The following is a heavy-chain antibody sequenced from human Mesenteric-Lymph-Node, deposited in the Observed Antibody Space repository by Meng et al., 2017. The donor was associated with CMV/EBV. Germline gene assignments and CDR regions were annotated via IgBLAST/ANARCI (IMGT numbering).Heavy chain of an antibody. Sequence: CAASGFTFSDSYMTWIRQAPGKGLEWLSYISGSGIYIHYADSVKGRFTISRDNGKNSLYLQMNSLRAEDTAVYYCARDGYSSSGHDYWGQGALVTVSS. V-gene: IGHV3-11*04. CDR2: ISGSGIYI. CDR1: GFTFSDSY. D-gene: IGHD6-6*01. J-gene: IGHJ4*02. CDR3: ARDGYSSSGHDY.